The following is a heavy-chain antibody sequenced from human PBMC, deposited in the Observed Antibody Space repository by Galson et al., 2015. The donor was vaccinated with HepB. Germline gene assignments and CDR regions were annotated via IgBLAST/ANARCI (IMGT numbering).Heavy chain of an antibody. J-gene: IGHJ4*02. CDR2: ISYDGSRT. Sequence: SLRLSCAASGFTFGSHALHWVRQAPGKGLEWVALISYDGSRTYYADSLKGRFIISRDTSKNTLYPQMNSLRPEDTAMYYCARDVYSVYEGIDSWGQGTLVTVSS. D-gene: IGHD5/OR15-5a*01. V-gene: IGHV3-30-3*01. CDR3: ARDVYSVYEGIDS. CDR1: GFTFGSHA.